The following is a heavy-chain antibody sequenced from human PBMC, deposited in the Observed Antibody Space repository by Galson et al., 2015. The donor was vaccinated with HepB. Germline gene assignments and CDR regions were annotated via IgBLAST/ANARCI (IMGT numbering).Heavy chain of an antibody. V-gene: IGHV3-21*01. CDR1: GFTFSSYS. CDR3: AREGSGHIVVVTAIWYFDL. J-gene: IGHJ2*01. CDR2: ISSSSSYI. Sequence: LRLSCAASGFTFSSYSMNWVRQAPGKGLEWVSSISSSSSYIYYADSVKGRFTISRDNAKNSLYLQMNSLRAEDTAVYYCAREGSGHIVVVTAIWYFDLWGRGTLVTVSS. D-gene: IGHD2-21*02.